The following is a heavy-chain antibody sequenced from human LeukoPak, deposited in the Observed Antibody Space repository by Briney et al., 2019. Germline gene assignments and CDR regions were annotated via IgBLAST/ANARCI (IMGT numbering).Heavy chain of an antibody. D-gene: IGHD3-22*01. V-gene: IGHV3-23*01. CDR1: GFTFSSYA. CDR3: AKAPTYYYDSSGYCFDY. Sequence: GGSLRLSCAASGFTFSSYAMSWVRQAPGKGLEWVSAISGSGGSTYYADSVKGRFTISRDNSKNTLYLQMNSLRAEDTAVYYGAKAPTYYYDSSGYCFDYWGQGTLVTVSS. J-gene: IGHJ4*02. CDR2: ISGSGGST.